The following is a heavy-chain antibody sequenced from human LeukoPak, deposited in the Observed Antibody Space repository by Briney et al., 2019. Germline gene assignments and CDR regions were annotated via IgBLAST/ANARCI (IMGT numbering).Heavy chain of an antibody. CDR3: ARGGYCSGGSCYSAAQYNWFDP. J-gene: IGHJ5*02. CDR1: GGSISSSSYY. D-gene: IGHD2-15*01. V-gene: IGHV4-39*07. CDR2: IYYSGST. Sequence: PSETLSLTCTVSGGSISSSSYYWGWIRQPPGKGLEWIGSIYYSGSTYYNPSLKSRVTISVDTSKNQFSLKLSSVTAADTAVYYCARGGYCSGGSCYSAAQYNWFDPWGQGTLVTVSS.